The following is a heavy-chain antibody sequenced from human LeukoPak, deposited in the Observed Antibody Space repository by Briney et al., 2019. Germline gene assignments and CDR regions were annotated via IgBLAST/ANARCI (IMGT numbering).Heavy chain of an antibody. J-gene: IGHJ5*02. CDR3: ARGEGSGWLCWFDP. D-gene: IGHD6-19*01. V-gene: IGHV1-8*03. Sequence: ASVKVSCKASGYTFTSYDINWVRQATGQGLEWMGWMNPNSGNTGYAQKFQGRVTITRNTSISTAYMELSSLRSEDTAVYYCARGEGSGWLCWFDPWGQGTLVTVSS. CDR1: GYTFTSYD. CDR2: MNPNSGNT.